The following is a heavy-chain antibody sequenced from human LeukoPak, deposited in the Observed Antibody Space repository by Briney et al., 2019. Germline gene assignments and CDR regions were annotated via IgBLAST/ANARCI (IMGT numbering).Heavy chain of an antibody. CDR3: ATLTTVVTAYYFDH. J-gene: IGHJ4*02. Sequence: SETLSLTCIVSGDSISSTSYYWAWIRQPPGKGLEWIGYIYHSGSTDYNPSLKSRVTISVDTSKSQFSLKLTSVTAADTAVYYCATLTTVVTAYYFDHWGQGTLVTVSS. V-gene: IGHV4-61*05. CDR2: IYHSGST. CDR1: GDSISSTSYY. D-gene: IGHD4-23*01.